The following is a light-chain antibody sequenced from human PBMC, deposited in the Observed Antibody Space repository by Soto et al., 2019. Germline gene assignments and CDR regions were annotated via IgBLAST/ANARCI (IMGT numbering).Light chain of an antibody. CDR2: KAS. J-gene: IGKJ1*01. CDR3: QHYKSYAEG. Sequence: DIQMTQSPSTLSGSVGDRVTITCRASQTISSWLAWYQQKPGKAPKLLIYKASTLKSGVPSRFSGSGSGTEFTLTNSSLQPHDFATYYCQHYKSYAEGFGQGTKVVIK. V-gene: IGKV1-5*03. CDR1: QTISSW.